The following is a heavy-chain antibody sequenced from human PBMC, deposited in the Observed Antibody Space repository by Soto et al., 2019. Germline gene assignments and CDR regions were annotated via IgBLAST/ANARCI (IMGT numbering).Heavy chain of an antibody. CDR2: ISGSGGST. CDR1: GFTFSSYA. J-gene: IGHJ6*02. Sequence: GGSLRLSCAASGFTFSSYAMSWVRQTPGKGLEWVSAISGSGGSTYYADSVKGRFTISRDNSKNTLYLQMNSLRAEDTAVYYYANGRFDYGDGMDVWGQGTTVTVSS. V-gene: IGHV3-23*01. D-gene: IGHD4-17*01. CDR3: ANGRFDYGDGMDV.